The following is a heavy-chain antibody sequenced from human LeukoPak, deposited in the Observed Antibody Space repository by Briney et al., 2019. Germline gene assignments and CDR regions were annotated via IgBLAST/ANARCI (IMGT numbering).Heavy chain of an antibody. CDR3: ARGSDSSGYSNWFDP. D-gene: IGHD3-22*01. J-gene: IGHJ5*02. Sequence: HTGGSLRLSCAASGFTFSSSSMNWVRQAPEKGLEWVSYISASGGTIYYADSVKGRFTISRDNAKNSLYLQMDSLRAEDTAVYYCARGSDSSGYSNWFDPWGQGTLVTVSS. V-gene: IGHV3-48*01. CDR2: ISASGGTI. CDR1: GFTFSSSS.